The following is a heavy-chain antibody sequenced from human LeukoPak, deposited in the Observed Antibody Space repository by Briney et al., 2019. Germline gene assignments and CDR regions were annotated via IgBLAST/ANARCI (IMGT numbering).Heavy chain of an antibody. D-gene: IGHD3-16*01. V-gene: IGHV3-30*18. CDR1: GFTFSNFG. J-gene: IGHJ4*02. Sequence: PGGSLRLSCAASGFTFSNFGMHWVRQAPGKGLEWLAVISYHERNKYYADSVKGRFTISRDNSENTLYLQMNSLRAEDTAVYYCAKDGDLYADYWGQGTLVTVSS. CDR3: AKDGDLYADY. CDR2: ISYHERNK.